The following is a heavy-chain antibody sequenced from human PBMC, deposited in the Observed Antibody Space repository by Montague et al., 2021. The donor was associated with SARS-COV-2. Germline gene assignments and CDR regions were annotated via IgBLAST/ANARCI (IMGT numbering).Heavy chain of an antibody. CDR2: IYWDDDK. CDR3: AHRLPAVAAFDY. J-gene: IGHJ4*02. Sequence: PALVKPTQTLTLTCTFSGFSLSTRTVGVGWIRQPPGKALEWLALIYWDDDKRYSPSLKSRLTITKVTSKNQVVLTMTNMDPVGTATYYCAHRLPAVAAFDYWGQGTLVTVSS. D-gene: IGHD6-6*01. V-gene: IGHV2-5*02. CDR1: GFSLSTRTVG.